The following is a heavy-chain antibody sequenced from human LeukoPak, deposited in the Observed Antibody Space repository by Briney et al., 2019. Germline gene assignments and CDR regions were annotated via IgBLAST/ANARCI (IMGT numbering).Heavy chain of an antibody. J-gene: IGHJ4*02. CDR1: GGSISSSSYY. V-gene: IGHV4-39*02. D-gene: IGHD3-10*01. CDR3: ARLVLSYGNAFDH. Sequence: SETLSLTCTVSGGSISSSSYYWGWIRQPPGKGLEWIGSVNYNGNTYYASSLKSRVTISVDTSKNHFSLRLSSVTAADTAVYYCARLVLSYGNAFDHWGQGTLVTASS. CDR2: VNYNGNT.